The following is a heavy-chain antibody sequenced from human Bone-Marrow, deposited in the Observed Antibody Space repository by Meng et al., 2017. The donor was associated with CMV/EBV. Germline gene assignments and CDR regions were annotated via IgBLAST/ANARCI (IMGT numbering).Heavy chain of an antibody. CDR1: GYSISSVYY. Sequence: SETLSLSCTVSGYSISSVYYWGWIRQPPGKGLEWIGTIYHSGSTYYNPSLKSRVTISVDTSKNQFSLELSSVTAADTAVYYCAREGYHFWSGYYYYYGMDVWGQGTTVTVSS. D-gene: IGHD3-3*01. CDR3: AREGYHFWSGYYYYYGMDV. V-gene: IGHV4-38-2*02. J-gene: IGHJ6*02. CDR2: IYHSGST.